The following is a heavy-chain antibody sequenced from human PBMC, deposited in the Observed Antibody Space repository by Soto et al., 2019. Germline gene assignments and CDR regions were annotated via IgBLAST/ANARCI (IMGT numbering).Heavy chain of an antibody. D-gene: IGHD3-10*01. Sequence: SETLSLTCTVSGGSIASSGYYWGWIRQPPGKGLEWIGSIYHSGSTYYNPSLKSRVTISVDTSKNQFSLKLSSVTAADTAVYYCARQSGSGSYYIYYYYGMDVWGQGTTVTAP. CDR1: GGSIASSGYY. V-gene: IGHV4-39*01. CDR2: IYHSGST. CDR3: ARQSGSGSYYIYYYYGMDV. J-gene: IGHJ6*02.